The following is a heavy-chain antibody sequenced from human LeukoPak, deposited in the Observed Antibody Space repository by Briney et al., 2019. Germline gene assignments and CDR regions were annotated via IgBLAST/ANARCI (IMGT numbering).Heavy chain of an antibody. CDR1: GFTFSNYW. J-gene: IGHJ4*02. CDR3: ASLGYYDSSGYPYNFDY. D-gene: IGHD3-22*01. CDR2: INTDGSSA. Sequence: GGSLRLSCAASGFTFSNYWMHWVSQAPGKGLVWVSRINTDGSSASYADSVKGRFTISRDDAKNTLYLQMNSLRAEDTAVYYCASLGYYDSSGYPYNFDYWGQGTLVIVSS. V-gene: IGHV3-74*01.